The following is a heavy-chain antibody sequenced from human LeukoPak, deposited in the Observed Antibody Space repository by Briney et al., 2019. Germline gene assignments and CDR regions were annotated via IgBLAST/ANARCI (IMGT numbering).Heavy chain of an antibody. CDR2: IKPDGSDK. D-gene: IGHD1-26*01. V-gene: IGHV3-7*03. J-gene: IGHJ4*02. Sequence: GGSLRLSCAASGFTFSNNWMNWVRQAPGKGLEWVANIKPDGSDKYYVDSVKGRFTISRDNAKNSLFLQMNSLRVEDTAVYYCTGVSLGANGDYWGRGTLVTVSS. CDR3: TGVSLGANGDY. CDR1: GFTFSNNW.